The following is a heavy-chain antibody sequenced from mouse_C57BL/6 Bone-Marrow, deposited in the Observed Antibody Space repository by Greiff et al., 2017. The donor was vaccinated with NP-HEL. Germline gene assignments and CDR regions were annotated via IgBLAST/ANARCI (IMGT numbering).Heavy chain of an antibody. J-gene: IGHJ2*01. Sequence: LVKPGASVKLSCKASGYTFTEYTIHWVKQRSGQGLEWIGWFYLGSGSIKYNEKFKDKATLTADKSSSTVYMELSRLTSEDSAVYFCARRGPYDGYYHYFDYWGQGTTLTVSS. CDR1: GYTFTEYT. CDR2: FYLGSGSI. CDR3: ARRGPYDGYYHYFDY. D-gene: IGHD2-3*01. V-gene: IGHV1-62-2*01.